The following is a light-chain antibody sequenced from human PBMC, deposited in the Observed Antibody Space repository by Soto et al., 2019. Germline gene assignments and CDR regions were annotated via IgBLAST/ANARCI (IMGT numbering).Light chain of an antibody. Sequence: EIVLTQSPGTLSLSPGERATLSCRASQSVSSSCLAWYQQKPGQAPRLLIFGASSRATDIPDRFSGSGSGTDFTLTISRLEPEDFAVYYCQQYGGSSYTFGQGTKLQIK. CDR1: QSVSSSC. CDR3: QQYGGSSYT. V-gene: IGKV3-20*01. J-gene: IGKJ2*01. CDR2: GAS.